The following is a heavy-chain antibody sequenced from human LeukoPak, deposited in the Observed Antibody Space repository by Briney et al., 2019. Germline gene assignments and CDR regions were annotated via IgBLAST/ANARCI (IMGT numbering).Heavy chain of an antibody. D-gene: IGHD5-24*01. Sequence: ASVKVSCKASGYTFTGYYMHWVRQAPGQGLEWMGWISAYNGNTNYAQKIQGRVTMSTDTSTSTAYMELRSLRSDDTAVYYCAREVLEGWLSDTWFDPWGQGTLVTVSS. CDR2: ISAYNGNT. CDR3: AREVLEGWLSDTWFDP. J-gene: IGHJ5*02. CDR1: GYTFTGYY. V-gene: IGHV1-18*04.